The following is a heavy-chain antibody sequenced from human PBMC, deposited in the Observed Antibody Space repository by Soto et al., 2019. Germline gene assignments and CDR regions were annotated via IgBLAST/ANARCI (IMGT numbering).Heavy chain of an antibody. CDR1: GYTFTSYY. V-gene: IGHV1-46*01. Sequence: GASVKVSCKASGYTFTSYYMHWVRQAPGQGLEWMGIINPSGGSTNSAQKFQQRVTITRDMSTSTAYMELRSLRSEDTAVYYCAATSQHYYYYYGMDVWGQGTTVTVSS. CDR3: AATSQHYYYYYGMDV. J-gene: IGHJ6*02. CDR2: INPSGGST.